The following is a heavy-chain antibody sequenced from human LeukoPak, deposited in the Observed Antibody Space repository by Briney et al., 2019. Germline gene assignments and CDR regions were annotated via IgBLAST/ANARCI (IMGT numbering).Heavy chain of an antibody. CDR1: GFTFSNYN. CDR2: ISSSSTTI. CDR3: ARPLRGYSGSYVDY. D-gene: IGHD1-26*01. J-gene: IGHJ4*02. Sequence: PGGSLRLSCAASGFTFSNYNMNWVRQALGKGLEWVSYISSSSTTIYYADSVKGRFTISRDSAKNSLYLQMNSLRAEDTAVYYCARPLRGYSGSYVDYWGQGTLVTVSS. V-gene: IGHV3-48*01.